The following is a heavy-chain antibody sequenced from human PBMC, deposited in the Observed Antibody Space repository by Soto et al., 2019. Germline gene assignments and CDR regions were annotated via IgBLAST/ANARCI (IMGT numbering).Heavy chain of an antibody. D-gene: IGHD6-19*01. CDR3: ARGRGRAVAGSLLGY. Sequence: GESLKISCKGSGYSFTSYWISWVRQMPGKGLEWMGRIDPSDSYTNYSPSFQGHVTISADKPISTAYLQWSSLKASDTAMYYCARGRGRAVAGSLLGYWGQGTLVTVSS. V-gene: IGHV5-10-1*01. J-gene: IGHJ4*02. CDR1: GYSFTSYW. CDR2: IDPSDSYT.